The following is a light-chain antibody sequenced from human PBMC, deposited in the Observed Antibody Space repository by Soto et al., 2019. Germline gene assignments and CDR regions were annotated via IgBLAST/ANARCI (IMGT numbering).Light chain of an antibody. Sequence: EIVMTQSPATLSVSPGERATLSCRASQSVFSSLAWYQQKPGQAPRLLIYGAATRATGIQARFSGSGSGTEFTLTISSLQSEYFAVYYCQQYHNWPAFGQGTKVEIK. CDR2: GAA. CDR1: QSVFSS. CDR3: QQYHNWPA. V-gene: IGKV3-15*01. J-gene: IGKJ1*01.